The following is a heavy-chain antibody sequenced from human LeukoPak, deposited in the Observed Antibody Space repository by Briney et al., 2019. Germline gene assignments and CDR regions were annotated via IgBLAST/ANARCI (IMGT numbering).Heavy chain of an antibody. CDR3: TVTGAGSLTMIEAWFDP. D-gene: IGHD3-22*01. Sequence: PGGSLRLSCAASGVTFSSYSMSWGRQAPGRGLEWIAFIRSNAYGGPTEYAASVKGRFTISRDDPQSIVYLQMDSLQLDDTAMYYCTVTGAGSLTMIEAWFDPWGQGTLVTVSS. CDR2: IRSNAYGGPT. CDR1: GVTFSSYS. J-gene: IGHJ5*02. V-gene: IGHV3-49*04.